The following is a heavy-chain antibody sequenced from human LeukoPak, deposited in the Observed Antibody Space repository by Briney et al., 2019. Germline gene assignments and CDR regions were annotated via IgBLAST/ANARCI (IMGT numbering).Heavy chain of an antibody. D-gene: IGHD6-6*01. V-gene: IGHV1-8*01. J-gene: IGHJ4*02. Sequence: GASVKVSCKASGYTFTSYDINWVRQAPGQGLEWMGWMNPNSGNTGYAQKFQGRVTMTRNTSISTAYMELSSLRSEDTAVYYCARGVGAARALGYWGQGTLVTVSS. CDR3: ARGVGAARALGY. CDR2: MNPNSGNT. CDR1: GYTFTSYD.